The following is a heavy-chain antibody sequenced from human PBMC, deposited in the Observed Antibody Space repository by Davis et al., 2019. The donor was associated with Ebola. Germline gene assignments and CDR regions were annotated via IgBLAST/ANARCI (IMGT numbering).Heavy chain of an antibody. V-gene: IGHV1-46*03. CDR1: GYTFTNYY. J-gene: IGHJ3*02. CDR3: TTPGGQVSGYDVFDI. D-gene: IGHD5-12*01. Sequence: SVKVSCKASGYTFTNYYMHWVRQAPGQGLEWMGMINPNDGRTIYAQKFQGRVTVTRDTSTTTVYMDLSSLRSEDTALYYCTTPGGQVSGYDVFDIWGQGTMVTVSS. CDR2: INPNDGRT.